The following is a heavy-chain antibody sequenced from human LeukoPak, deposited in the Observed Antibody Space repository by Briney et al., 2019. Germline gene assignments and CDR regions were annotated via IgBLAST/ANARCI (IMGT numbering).Heavy chain of an antibody. J-gene: IGHJ4*02. V-gene: IGHV3-23*01. CDR2: ISVSGDST. D-gene: IGHD6-13*01. CDR1: GFTFSSFA. Sequence: GGSLRLSCAASGFTFSSFAMSWVRQAPGKGLEWVAVISVSGDSTYYADSVKGRFTISRDNSKNTLYLRMNSLRAEDTAVYYCAKFIGSSWSGSYFDYWGQGTLVTVSS. CDR3: AKFIGSSWSGSYFDY.